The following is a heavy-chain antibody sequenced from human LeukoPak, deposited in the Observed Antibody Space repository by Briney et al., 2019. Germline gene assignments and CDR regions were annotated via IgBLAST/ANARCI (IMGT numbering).Heavy chain of an antibody. CDR2: INPSGGST. CDR3: ARDKFSGRYFPHWFDP. J-gene: IGHJ5*02. V-gene: IGHV1-46*03. D-gene: IGHD1-26*01. Sequence: ASVKVSCKASGYTFTSYYMHWVRQAPGQGLEWMGIINPSGGSTSYAQKFQGRVTMTRDTSTSTVYMELSSLRSEDTAVYYCARDKFSGRYFPHWFDPWGQGTLVTVSS. CDR1: GYTFTSYY.